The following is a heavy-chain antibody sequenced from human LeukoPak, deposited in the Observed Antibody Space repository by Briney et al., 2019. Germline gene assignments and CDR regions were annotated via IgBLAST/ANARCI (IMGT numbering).Heavy chain of an antibody. J-gene: IGHJ6*04. D-gene: IGHD6-13*01. Sequence: PGGSLRLSCAASGFTFSSYWMSWVRQAPGKGLEWVANIKQDGSEKYYVGSVKGRFTISRDNAKDSLYLQMNSLRAEDTAVYYCARYIAAAGYYYYGMDVWGKGTTVTVSS. V-gene: IGHV3-7*03. CDR1: GFTFSSYW. CDR2: IKQDGSEK. CDR3: ARYIAAAGYYYYGMDV.